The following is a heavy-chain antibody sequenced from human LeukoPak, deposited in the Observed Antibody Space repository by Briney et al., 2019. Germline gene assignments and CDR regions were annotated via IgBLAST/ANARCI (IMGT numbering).Heavy chain of an antibody. Sequence: PSETLSLTCTVSGGSISSGSYYWSWIRQPAGKGLEWIGRIYTSGSTNYNPSLKSRVTISVDTSKNQFSLKLSSVTAADTAVYYCARVKRWLQLHYYYYYMDVWGKGTTVTVSS. CDR2: IYTSGST. CDR3: ARVKRWLQLHYYYYYMDV. D-gene: IGHD5-24*01. CDR1: GGSISSGSYY. V-gene: IGHV4-61*02. J-gene: IGHJ6*03.